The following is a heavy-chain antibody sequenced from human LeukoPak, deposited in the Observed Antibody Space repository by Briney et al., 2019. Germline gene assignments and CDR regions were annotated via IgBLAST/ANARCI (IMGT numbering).Heavy chain of an antibody. CDR3: ARASGGNYYDSSGYVDWFDP. CDR1: GGSFSGYY. J-gene: IGHJ5*02. D-gene: IGHD3-22*01. Sequence: SETLSLTCAVYGGSFSGYYWSWIRQPPGKGLEWIGEINHSGSTNYNPSLKSRVTISVDTSKNQFSLKLSSVTAADTAVYYCARASGGNYYDSSGYVDWFDPWGQGTLVTVSS. V-gene: IGHV4-34*01. CDR2: INHSGST.